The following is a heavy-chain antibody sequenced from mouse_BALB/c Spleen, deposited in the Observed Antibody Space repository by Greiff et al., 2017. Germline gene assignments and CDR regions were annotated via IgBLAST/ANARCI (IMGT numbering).Heavy chain of an antibody. V-gene: IGHV1S81*02. CDR1: GYTFTSYY. CDR3: TRWVPLPSV. Sequence: VKLMESGAELVKPGASVKLSCKASGYTFTSYYMYWVKQRPGQGLEWIGEINPSNGGTNFNEKFKSKATLTVDKSSSTAYMQLSSLTSEDSAVYYCTRWVPLPSVWGAGTTVTVSS. CDR2: INPSNGGT. D-gene: IGHD2-1*01. J-gene: IGHJ1*01.